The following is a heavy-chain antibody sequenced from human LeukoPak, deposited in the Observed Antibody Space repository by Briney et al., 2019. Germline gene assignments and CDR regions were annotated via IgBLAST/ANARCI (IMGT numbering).Heavy chain of an antibody. CDR2: IYPRDGST. CDR3: ARDQEGFDY. J-gene: IGHJ4*02. CDR1: GYTFTSKY. V-gene: IGHV1-46*01. Sequence: ASVKVSCKASGYTFTSKYIHWVRQAPGQGLEWMGMIYPRDGSTSYAQKFQGRVTVTRDTSTSTVHMELSGLRSEYTAVYYCARDQEGFDYWGQGTLVTVSS.